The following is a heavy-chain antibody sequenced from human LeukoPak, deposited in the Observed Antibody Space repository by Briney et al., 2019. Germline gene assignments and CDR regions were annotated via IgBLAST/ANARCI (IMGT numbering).Heavy chain of an antibody. D-gene: IGHD5-18*01. CDR2: IYYSGST. V-gene: IGHV4-30-4*01. J-gene: IGHJ4*02. CDR1: GGSISGGDYY. Sequence: SETLSLTCTVSGGSISGGDYYWNWIRQPPGKGLEWIGYIYYSGSTYYNPSLKSRITISVDTSKNQSSLKLSSVTAADTAVYYCASRVYSYGNFDYWGPGTLVTVSS. CDR3: ASRVYSYGNFDY.